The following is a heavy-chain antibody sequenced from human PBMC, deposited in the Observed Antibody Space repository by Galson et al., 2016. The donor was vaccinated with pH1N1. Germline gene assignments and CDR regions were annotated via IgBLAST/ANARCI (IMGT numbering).Heavy chain of an antibody. J-gene: IGHJ4*02. V-gene: IGHV2-5*02. CDR2: FYWDGGQ. Sequence: PALVKPTQTLTLTCTFSGFSLTNSGVAVGWIRQPPGKALEWLALFYWDGGQRSSPSLKSRLTITKDTSKNQVVLTMTNVDPVDTATYYCAHRRRGSGTPGVYDYWGQGTLVTVSS. D-gene: IGHD3-10*01. CDR3: AHRRRGSGTPGVYDY. CDR1: GFSLTNSGVA.